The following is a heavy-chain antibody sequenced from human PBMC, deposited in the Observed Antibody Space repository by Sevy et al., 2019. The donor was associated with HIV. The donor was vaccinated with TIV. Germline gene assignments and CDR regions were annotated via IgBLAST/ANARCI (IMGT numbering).Heavy chain of an antibody. CDR1: GFTFSSYS. D-gene: IGHD6-13*01. CDR3: ASCTSSGIAELVYYYMDV. CDR2: ISSSSSYI. Sequence: GGSLRLSCAASGFTFSSYSMNWVRQAPGKGLEWVSSISSSSSYIYYADSVKGRFTISRDNAKNSLYLQMNSLRAEDTAVYYCASCTSSGIAELVYYYMDVWGKGTTVTVSS. V-gene: IGHV3-21*01. J-gene: IGHJ6*03.